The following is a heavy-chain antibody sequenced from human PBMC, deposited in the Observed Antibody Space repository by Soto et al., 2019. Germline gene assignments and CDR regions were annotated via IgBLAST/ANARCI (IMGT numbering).Heavy chain of an antibody. V-gene: IGHV4-61*05. CDR3: TRVLSPGYSDY. Sequence: PSETLSLTCTVSGGSISSSSYYWGWIRQPPGKGLEWVGHVHYGGNTNYNPSFRSRLTVSADTSKNQCSLKLTSVTAADTAIYYCTRVLSPGYSDYWGQGTLVTVSS. CDR1: GGSISSSSYY. J-gene: IGHJ4*02. CDR2: VHYGGNT.